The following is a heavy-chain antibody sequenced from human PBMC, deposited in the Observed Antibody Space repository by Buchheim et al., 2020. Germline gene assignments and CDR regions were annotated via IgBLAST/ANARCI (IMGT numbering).Heavy chain of an antibody. CDR1: GFTFSIYW. CDR2: IKPDGSEK. V-gene: IGHV3-7*01. J-gene: IGHJ4*02. Sequence: VQLVESGGGVVQPGRSLRLSCAASGFTFSIYWMTWVRQAPGKGLEWVANIKPDGSEKYYVDSVKGRFTISRDNAKNSLYLQMNSLRAEDTAVYYCARYGSIAAAGTFDYWGQGAL. CDR3: ARYGSIAAAGTFDY. D-gene: IGHD6-13*01.